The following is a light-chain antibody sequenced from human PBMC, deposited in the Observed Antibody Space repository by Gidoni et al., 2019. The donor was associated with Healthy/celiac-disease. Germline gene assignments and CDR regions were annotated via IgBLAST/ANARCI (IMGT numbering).Light chain of an antibody. V-gene: IGLV1-47*02. CDR1: SSNIGSNY. J-gene: IGLJ3*02. Sequence: QSVLTQPPSASGTPGQRVTISCSGSSSNIGSNYVYWYQQLPGTAPKLLIYSNNQRPSGVPDRFSGSKSGTSAYLAISGLRSEDEADYYCAAWDDSLSGPVFGGGTKLTVL. CDR2: SNN. CDR3: AAWDDSLSGPV.